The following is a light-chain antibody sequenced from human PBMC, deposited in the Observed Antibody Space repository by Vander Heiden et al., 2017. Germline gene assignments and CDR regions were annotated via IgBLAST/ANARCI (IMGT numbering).Light chain of an antibody. V-gene: IGKV3-11*01. CDR1: QSVGSY. Sequence: EIVLTQSPSTLSLSPGERATLSCRASQSVGSYLGWYQHKPGQAPRLLIYGAFSRVTGIPARFSGSGYGTDFTLTISSLEPEDFAVYYCQQANNWPRTFGQGTKLEIK. J-gene: IGKJ2*02. CDR3: QQANNWPRT. CDR2: GAF.